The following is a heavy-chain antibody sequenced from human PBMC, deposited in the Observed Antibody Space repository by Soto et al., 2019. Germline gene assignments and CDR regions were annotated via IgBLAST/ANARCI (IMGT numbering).Heavy chain of an antibody. CDR1: GGTFSSYT. D-gene: IGHD2-2*01. Sequence: SVKVSCKASGGTFSSYTISWVRQAPGQGLEWMGRIIPILGIANYAQKFQGRVTITADKSTSTAYMELSSLKSEDTAVYYCARYVLGYCSSTSCYFSSYYGMDVWGQGTTVTVSS. CDR3: ARYVLGYCSSTSCYFSSYYGMDV. CDR2: IIPILGIA. V-gene: IGHV1-69*02. J-gene: IGHJ6*02.